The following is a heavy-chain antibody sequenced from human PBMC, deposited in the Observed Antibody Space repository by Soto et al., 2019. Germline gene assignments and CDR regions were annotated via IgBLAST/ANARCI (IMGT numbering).Heavy chain of an antibody. CDR3: ARLVFRSYYFDY. D-gene: IGHD1-26*01. CDR1: GGSISSSSYY. V-gene: IGHV4-61*05. J-gene: IGHJ4*02. CDR2: IYYSGST. Sequence: PSETLFLTCTVSGGSISSSSYYWSWIRQPPGKGLEWIGYIYYSGSTNYNPSLKSRVTISVDTSKNQFSLKLSSVTAADTAVYYCARLVFRSYYFDYWGQGTLVTAPQ.